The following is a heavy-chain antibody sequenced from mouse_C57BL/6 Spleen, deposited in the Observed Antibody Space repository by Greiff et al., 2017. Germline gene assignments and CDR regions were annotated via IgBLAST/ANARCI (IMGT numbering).Heavy chain of an antibody. Sequence: EVKLVESGPELVKPGASVKISCKASGYSFTDYNMNWVKQSNGKSLEWIGVINPNYGTTSYNQKFKGKATLTVDQSSSTAYMQLNSLTSEDSAVYYCARSSRVYSTSYWYFDVWGTGTTVTVSS. J-gene: IGHJ1*03. CDR3: ARSSRVYSTSYWYFDV. CDR2: INPNYGTT. CDR1: GYSFTDYN. V-gene: IGHV1-39*01. D-gene: IGHD2-5*01.